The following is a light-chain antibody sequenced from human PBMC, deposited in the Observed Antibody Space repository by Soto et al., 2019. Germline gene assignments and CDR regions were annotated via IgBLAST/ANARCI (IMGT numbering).Light chain of an antibody. V-gene: IGLV2-14*01. Sequence: QSVLTQPASVSGSPGQSITISCTGTSSDVGAYNYVSWYQQHPGKAPKLMIHDVSNRPSGVSNRFSGSKSGNTASLTISGPQAEDEADYYCTSYTSSSTWVFGGGTKLPVL. CDR1: SSDVGAYNY. J-gene: IGLJ3*02. CDR2: DVS. CDR3: TSYTSSSTWV.